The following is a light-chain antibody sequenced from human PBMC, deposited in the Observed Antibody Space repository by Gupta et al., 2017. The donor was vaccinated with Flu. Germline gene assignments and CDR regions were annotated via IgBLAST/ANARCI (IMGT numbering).Light chain of an antibody. Sequence: SYELTQPPSVSVSVGQTATITCSGERLGEQIVCWFQRRPGRPPLLVIYSDDKRPSGIPERFFGSNSGSTATLTISGTQAADEADYYCQAWDSGSAVFGGGTKLTVL. V-gene: IGLV3-1*01. CDR3: QAWDSGSAV. CDR1: RLGEQI. CDR2: SDD. J-gene: IGLJ3*02.